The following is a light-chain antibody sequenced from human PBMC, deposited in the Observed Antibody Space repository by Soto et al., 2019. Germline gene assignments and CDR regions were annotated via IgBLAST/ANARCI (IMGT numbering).Light chain of an antibody. CDR2: EVN. CDR1: SSDVGGYDY. Sequence: QSALTQPASVSGSPGQSIAIPCIGTSSDVGGYDYVSWYQQHPGKAPKLMIYEVNKRPSGVPDRFSGSKSGNTASLTVSGLQAEDEADYYCSSYGGSDNFDVFGTGTKVTV. V-gene: IGLV2-8*01. CDR3: SSYGGSDNFDV. J-gene: IGLJ1*01.